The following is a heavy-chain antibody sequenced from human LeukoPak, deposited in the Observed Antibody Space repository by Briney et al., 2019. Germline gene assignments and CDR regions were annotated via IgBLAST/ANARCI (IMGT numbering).Heavy chain of an antibody. CDR3: AKDRAPRYCSSTSCYPDL. V-gene: IGHV3-30*02. CDR2: IRYDGSNK. D-gene: IGHD2-2*01. J-gene: IGHJ2*01. CDR1: GFTFSSYG. Sequence: GGSLRLSCAASGFTFSSYGMHWVRQAPGKGLEWVAFIRYDGSNKYYADSVKGRFTISRDNSKNTLYLQMNSLRAEDTAVYYCAKDRAPRYCSSTSCYPDLWGRGTLVTVSS.